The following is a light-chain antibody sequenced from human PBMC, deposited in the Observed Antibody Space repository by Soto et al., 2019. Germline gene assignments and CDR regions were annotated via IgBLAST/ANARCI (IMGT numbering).Light chain of an antibody. CDR3: QQYNSWPPFT. CDR2: GAS. J-gene: IGKJ3*01. Sequence: EIEMTQSPGTLSVSPGERATLSCRASQSISSNLAWYQQKPGQAPRLLIYGASTRATDIPDRFSGSGSGTEFTLTISSLQSEDFAVYYCQQYNSWPPFTFGPGTKVDIK. V-gene: IGKV3-15*01. CDR1: QSISSN.